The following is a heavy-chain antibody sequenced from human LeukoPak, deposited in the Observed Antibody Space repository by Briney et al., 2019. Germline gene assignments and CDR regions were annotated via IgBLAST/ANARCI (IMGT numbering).Heavy chain of an antibody. J-gene: IGHJ4*02. CDR2: VYYSGST. CDR1: GGSISSHY. Sequence: PSETLSLTCTVSGGSISSHYWSWIRQPPGKGLEWIGYVYYSGSTNYNPSLKSRVTISVDTSKNQFSLKLSSVTAADTAVYYCAVAGFFDYWGQGTLVTVSS. D-gene: IGHD6-19*01. V-gene: IGHV4-59*11. CDR3: AVAGFFDY.